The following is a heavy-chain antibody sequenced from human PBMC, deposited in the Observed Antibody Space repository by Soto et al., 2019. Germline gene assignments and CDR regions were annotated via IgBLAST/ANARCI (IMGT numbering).Heavy chain of an antibody. J-gene: IGHJ6*02. V-gene: IGHV4-34*01. CDR1: GGYFSGYY. CDR3: AKSPDRYSSGWYLTWNPPRDYYYYGMDV. CDR2: INHSGST. D-gene: IGHD6-19*01. Sequence: SETLSLICAVYGGYFSGYYWSWIRQPPGKGLEWIGEINHSGSTNYNPSLKSRVTISVDTSKNQFSLKLSSVTAADTAVYYCAKSPDRYSSGWYLTWNPPRDYYYYGMDVWGQGTTVTVSS.